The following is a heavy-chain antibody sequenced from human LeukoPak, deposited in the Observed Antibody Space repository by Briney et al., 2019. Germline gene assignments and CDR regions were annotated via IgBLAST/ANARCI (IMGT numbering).Heavy chain of an antibody. CDR3: AKDYDYVWGSYDNYFDY. CDR2: ISGGGGRT. CDR1: GFTFSTYA. Sequence: GGSLRLSCAASGFTFSTYAMNWVRQAPGMGLGWVSVISGGGGRTKYAESAKGRFTISRDNSKNTLYLQMNSLRAEDTAVYYCAKDYDYVWGSYDNYFDYWGQGTLVTVSS. V-gene: IGHV3-23*01. D-gene: IGHD3-16*01. J-gene: IGHJ4*02.